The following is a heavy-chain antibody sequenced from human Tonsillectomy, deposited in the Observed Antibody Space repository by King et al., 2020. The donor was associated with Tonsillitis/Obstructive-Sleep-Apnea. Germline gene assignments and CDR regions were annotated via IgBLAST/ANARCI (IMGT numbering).Heavy chain of an antibody. J-gene: IGHJ5*02. V-gene: IGHV4-39*01. CDR2: IYYSGSS. D-gene: IGHD6-13*01. Sequence: QLQESGPGLVKPSETLSLTCTVSGGSISSSSYYWGWIRQPPGKGLEWIGSIYYSGSSSYNPSLKSRVTISADTSKNQFSLKLRSVTVADTALYSCARGRSWYYNWFDPWGQGTLVTVSS. CDR3: ARGRSWYYNWFDP. CDR1: GGSISSSSYY.